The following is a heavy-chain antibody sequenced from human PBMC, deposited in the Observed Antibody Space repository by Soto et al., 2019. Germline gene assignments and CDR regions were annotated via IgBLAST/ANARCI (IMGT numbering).Heavy chain of an antibody. Sequence: PSQTLSLTCAISGDSVSSNSAAWNWIRQSPSRGLEWLGRTYYRSKWYNDYAVSVKSRITINPDTSKNQFSLQLNSVTPEDTAVYSCAREGSTDRRLERLECWFDPWGQGTLVTVSS. J-gene: IGHJ5*02. CDR2: TYYRSKWYN. CDR1: GDSVSSNSAA. CDR3: AREGSTDRRLERLECWFDP. D-gene: IGHD1-1*01. V-gene: IGHV6-1*01.